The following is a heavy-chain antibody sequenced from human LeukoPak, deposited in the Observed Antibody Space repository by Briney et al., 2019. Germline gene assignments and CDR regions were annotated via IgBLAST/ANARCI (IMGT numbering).Heavy chain of an antibody. CDR3: ASRNYYDSSGSAPEYFQH. CDR2: IYYSEST. CDR1: GGSISSGGYY. D-gene: IGHD3-22*01. V-gene: IGHV4-61*08. Sequence: SETLSLTCTVSGGSISSGGYYWSWIRQHPGKGLEWIGYIYYSESTNYNPSLKSRVTISVDTSKNQFSLKLSSVTAADTAAYYCASRNYYDSSGSAPEYFQHWGQGTLVTVSS. J-gene: IGHJ1*01.